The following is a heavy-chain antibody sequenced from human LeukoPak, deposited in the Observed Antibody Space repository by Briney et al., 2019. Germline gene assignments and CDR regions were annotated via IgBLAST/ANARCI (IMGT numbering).Heavy chain of an antibody. CDR1: GGSISSSSYY. J-gene: IGHJ4*02. D-gene: IGHD2-2*01. CDR2: IYYSGST. CDR3: ARHEVVVVPAAMDY. Sequence: SETLSLTCTDSGGSISSSSYYWGWIRQPPGKGLEWIGSIYYSGSTYYNPSLKSRVTISVDTSKNQFSLKLSSVTAADTAVYYCARHEVVVVPAAMDYWGQGTLVTVSS. V-gene: IGHV4-39*01.